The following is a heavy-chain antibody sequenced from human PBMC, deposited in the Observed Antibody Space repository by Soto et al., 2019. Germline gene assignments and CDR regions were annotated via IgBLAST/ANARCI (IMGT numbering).Heavy chain of an antibody. V-gene: IGHV6-1*01. CDR3: ARGSWDDVSGHYYMDV. Sequence: SQTLSLTCDISGDSVSSNSADWNWIRQTPSRGLEWLGRTYYKSKWYYTYAASVKSRITVSPDTSKNQFSLQLTSVTPEDTAVYYCARGSWDDVSGHYYMDVWDKGTTVTVS. CDR2: TYYKSKWYY. CDR1: GDSVSSNSAD. D-gene: IGHD1-1*01. J-gene: IGHJ6*03.